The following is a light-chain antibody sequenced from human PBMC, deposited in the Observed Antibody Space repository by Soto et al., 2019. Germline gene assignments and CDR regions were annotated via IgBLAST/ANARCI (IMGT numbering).Light chain of an antibody. CDR3: QQLNSYPLT. Sequence: DIQLTQSPSFLSASVGDRVTITCRASQGLSSDLAWYQQKPGKAPKLLIYAASTLQSGVPSRFSGSGSGTAFTLTISSLEPEDFATYFCQQLNSYPLTFGQGTRLEIK. V-gene: IGKV1-9*01. CDR1: QGLSSD. J-gene: IGKJ5*01. CDR2: AAS.